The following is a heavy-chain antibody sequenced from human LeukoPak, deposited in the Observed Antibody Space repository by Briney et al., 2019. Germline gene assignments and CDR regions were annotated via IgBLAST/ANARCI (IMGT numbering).Heavy chain of an antibody. J-gene: IGHJ3*02. CDR1: GFTFSSYG. V-gene: IGHV3-30*03. D-gene: IGHD3-22*01. Sequence: GGSLRLSCAASGFTFSSYGMHWVRQAPGKGLEWVAVISYDGSNKYYADSVKGRFTISRDNSKNTLYLQMNSLRAEDTAVYYCAREVSEGTPGYYDGSGYERHRAFDIWGQGTMVTVSS. CDR2: ISYDGSNK. CDR3: AREVSEGTPGYYDGSGYERHRAFDI.